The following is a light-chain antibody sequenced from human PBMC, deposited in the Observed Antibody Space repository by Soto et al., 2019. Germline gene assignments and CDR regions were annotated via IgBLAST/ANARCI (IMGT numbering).Light chain of an antibody. CDR1: SSDVGGYNY. CDR3: SSYADSSARDYV. CDR2: EVS. J-gene: IGLJ1*01. Sequence: QSALTQPASVSGSPGQSITISCTGTSSDVGGYNYVSWYQQHPGKAPKLMIYEVSNRPSGVSSRFSGSKSGNTASLTISGLQADDESDYYCSSYADSSARDYVFGGGTKLTVL. V-gene: IGLV2-14*01.